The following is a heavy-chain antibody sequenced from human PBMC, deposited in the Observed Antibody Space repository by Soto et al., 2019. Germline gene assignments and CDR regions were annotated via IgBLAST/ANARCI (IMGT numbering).Heavy chain of an antibody. CDR2: ITGSGGSI. CDR1: GFTLSSYA. V-gene: IGHV3-23*01. J-gene: IGHJ2*01. Sequence: EVQLLESGGDLVQPGGSLRLSCAASGFTLSSYAMSWVRQAPGKGLEWVSSITGSGGSIYYADSVKGRFTISRDNPKNRMYVQMKGLRAEDTALYYCAKGSYYYDSSGLRLGYWYFDLWGRGTLVTVSS. D-gene: IGHD3-22*01. CDR3: AKGSYYYDSSGLRLGYWYFDL.